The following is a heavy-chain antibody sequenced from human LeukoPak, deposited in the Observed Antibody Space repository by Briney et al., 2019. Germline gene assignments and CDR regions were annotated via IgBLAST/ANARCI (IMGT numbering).Heavy chain of an antibody. V-gene: IGHV3-20*04. CDR2: ISWNANKI. CDR1: GFTFDDYA. J-gene: IGHJ4*02. CDR3: AKSDYFDS. Sequence: GGSLRLSCVASGFTFDDYAMSWVRQAPGMGLEYVSGISWNANKIGYADSVKGRFTISRDNARNTLYLQMNSLRAEDTAVYYCAKSDYFDSWGQGTLVTVSS.